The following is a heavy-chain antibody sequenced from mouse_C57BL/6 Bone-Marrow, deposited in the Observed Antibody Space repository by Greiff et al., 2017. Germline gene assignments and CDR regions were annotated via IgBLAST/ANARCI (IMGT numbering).Heavy chain of an antibody. CDR1: GYSITSDY. CDR2: ISYSGST. D-gene: IGHD2-4*01. Sequence: EVQLQESGPGLAKPSQTLSLSCSVTGYSITSDYWNWIRKFPGNKLEYMGYISYSGSTYYYPSLKRRISITRDTANNQYNLQLNSVTTEDTATYNCARYRACYDYAFDYWGQGTTLTVSS. V-gene: IGHV3-8*01. CDR3: ARYRACYDYAFDY. J-gene: IGHJ2*01.